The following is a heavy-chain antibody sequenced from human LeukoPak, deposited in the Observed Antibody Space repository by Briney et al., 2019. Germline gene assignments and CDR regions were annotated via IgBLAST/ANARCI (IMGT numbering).Heavy chain of an antibody. CDR2: IRYDGSNK. J-gene: IGHJ4*02. CDR1: GFTFSSYA. V-gene: IGHV3-30*02. Sequence: PGGSLRLSCAASGFTFSSYAMHWVRQAPGKGLEWVAFIRYDGSNKYYADSVKGRFTISRDNSKNTLYLQMNSLRAEDTAVYYCAKETTVTIDYWGQGTLVTVSS. CDR3: AKETTVTIDY. D-gene: IGHD4-11*01.